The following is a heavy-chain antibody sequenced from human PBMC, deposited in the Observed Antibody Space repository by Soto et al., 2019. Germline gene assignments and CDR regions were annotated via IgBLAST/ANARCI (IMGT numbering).Heavy chain of an antibody. Sequence: GGSLRLSCAPSGFTFTNYAMSWVRQAPGTGLEWVSVISGSGGSTYFADSVKGRFTISRDNSKNTLYLQMSSLRAEDTAIYYCAKVSFSGANVGYFDCWGQGTLVTVSS. V-gene: IGHV3-23*01. J-gene: IGHJ4*02. D-gene: IGHD6-19*01. CDR1: GFTFTNYA. CDR3: AKVSFSGANVGYFDC. CDR2: ISGSGGST.